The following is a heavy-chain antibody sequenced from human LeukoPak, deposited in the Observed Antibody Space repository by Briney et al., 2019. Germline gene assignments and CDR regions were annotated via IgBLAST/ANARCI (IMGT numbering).Heavy chain of an antibody. CDR1: GYTFTSYY. Sequence: ASVKVSCKASGYTFTSYYMHWVRQAPGQGLEWMGIINPSGGSTSYAQKFQGRVTITRDSSTSTVYMELSSLRSEDTAVYYCARAPIGDLRYYGMDVWGQGTTVTVSS. V-gene: IGHV1-46*01. D-gene: IGHD4-17*01. J-gene: IGHJ6*02. CDR2: INPSGGST. CDR3: ARAPIGDLRYYGMDV.